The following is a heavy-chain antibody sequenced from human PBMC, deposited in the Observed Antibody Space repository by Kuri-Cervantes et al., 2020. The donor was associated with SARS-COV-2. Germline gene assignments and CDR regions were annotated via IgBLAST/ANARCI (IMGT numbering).Heavy chain of an antibody. V-gene: IGHV3-48*03. CDR2: ISSSGSTI. CDR1: GFTFSSYE. D-gene: IGHD1-14*01. Sequence: GGSLRLSCAASGFTFSSYEMNWVRQAPGKGLEWVSYISSSGSTIYYADSVKGRFTISRDNAKNSLYLQMNSLRAEDTAVYYCARDRIPLIPGGMDVWGQGTTVTVSS. J-gene: IGHJ6*02. CDR3: ARDRIPLIPGGMDV.